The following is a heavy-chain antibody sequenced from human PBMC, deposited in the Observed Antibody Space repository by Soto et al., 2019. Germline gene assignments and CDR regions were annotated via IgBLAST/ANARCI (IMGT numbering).Heavy chain of an antibody. Sequence: GASVKVSCKASGYTFTGYYMHWVRQAPGQGLEWMGWINPNSGGTNYAQKFQGWVTMTRDTSISTAYMELSRLRSDDTAVYYCARERAEDLGDFWSGYRYAYYFDYWGQGTLVTVSS. J-gene: IGHJ4*02. CDR1: GYTFTGYY. CDR3: ARERAEDLGDFWSGYRYAYYFDY. CDR2: INPNSGGT. V-gene: IGHV1-2*04. D-gene: IGHD3-3*01.